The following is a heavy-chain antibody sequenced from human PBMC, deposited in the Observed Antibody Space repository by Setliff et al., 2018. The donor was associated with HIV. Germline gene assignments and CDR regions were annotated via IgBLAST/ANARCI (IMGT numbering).Heavy chain of an antibody. V-gene: IGHV4-39*01. D-gene: IGHD2-2*01. Sequence: KTSETLSLTCTVSGGSISSSSYYWGWIRQPPEKGLEWIGNIYYSGSTYYNPSLKSRVTISVATSKKQFSLKLSSVTASDTAVYYCARLPGYCSSTGCQGYFDYWGQGTLVTVSS. CDR2: IYYSGST. J-gene: IGHJ4*02. CDR1: GGSISSSSYY. CDR3: ARLPGYCSSTGCQGYFDY.